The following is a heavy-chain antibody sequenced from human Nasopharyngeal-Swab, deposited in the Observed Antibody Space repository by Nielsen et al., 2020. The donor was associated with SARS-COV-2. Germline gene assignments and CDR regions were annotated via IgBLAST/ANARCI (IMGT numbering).Heavy chain of an antibody. CDR2: INHSGST. D-gene: IGHD4-11*01. CDR3: ARGHSNDSFDY. V-gene: IGHV4-34*01. Sequence: GSLRLSCALYGGSFSGYYWSWIRQPPGKGLEWIGEINHSGSTNYNPSLKSRVTISVDTSKNQFSLKLSSVTAADTAVYYCARGHSNDSFDYWGQGTLVTVSS. CDR1: GGSFSGYY. J-gene: IGHJ4*02.